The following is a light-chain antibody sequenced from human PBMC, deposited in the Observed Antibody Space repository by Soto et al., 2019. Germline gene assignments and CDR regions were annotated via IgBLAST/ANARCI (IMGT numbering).Light chain of an antibody. CDR2: DNN. J-gene: IGLJ2*01. V-gene: IGLV1-44*01. CDR3: QTYDSNLSGDVV. CDR1: TSNIGSNS. Sequence: QSVLSQPPSASGTPGQRVTISCSGRTSNIGSNSVTWYQQLQGTAPKVVIYDNNNRPSGVPDRFSGSKSGTSASLAIAGLQAEDEGAYYCQTYDSNLSGDVVFGGGTKLTVL.